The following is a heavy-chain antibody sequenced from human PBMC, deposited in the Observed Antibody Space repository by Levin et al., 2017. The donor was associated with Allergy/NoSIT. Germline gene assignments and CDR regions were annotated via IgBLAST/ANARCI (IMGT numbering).Heavy chain of an antibody. J-gene: IGHJ4*02. CDR1: GFTFSTYG. D-gene: IGHD2-2*01. CDR2: ISYDGRHK. CDR3: AKVGVPEATGHGDFDY. V-gene: IGHV3-30*18. Sequence: GGSLRLSCTASGFTFSTYGMHWVRQAPGKGLEWVAVISYDGRHKYYADSVRGRFTISRDNSNDILYLQMNSLRPEDTALYYCAKVGVPEATGHGDFDYWGQGTLVTVSS.